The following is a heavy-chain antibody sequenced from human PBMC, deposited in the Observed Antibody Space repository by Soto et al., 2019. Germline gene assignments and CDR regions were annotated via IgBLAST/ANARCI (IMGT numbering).Heavy chain of an antibody. J-gene: IGHJ5*02. CDR3: ARGLPAAIRGGFDP. Sequence: QLPASGPGLVTPSETLSLTCTVSGGSISSSSYYWGWIRQPPGKGLEWIGSIYYSGSTYYNPSLKSRVTISVDTSKNQFSLKLSSVTAADTAVYYCARGLPAAIRGGFDPWGQGTLVTVSS. D-gene: IGHD2-2*02. V-gene: IGHV4-39*01. CDR1: GGSISSSSYY. CDR2: IYYSGST.